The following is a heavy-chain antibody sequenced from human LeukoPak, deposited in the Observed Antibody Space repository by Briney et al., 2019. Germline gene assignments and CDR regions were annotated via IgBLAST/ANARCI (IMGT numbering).Heavy chain of an antibody. J-gene: IGHJ4*02. V-gene: IGHV4-59*01. CDR3: ARDGVSWILDY. D-gene: IGHD3-16*01. Sequence: SETLSLTCTVSGGSISSYYWSWIRRPPGKGLEWIGYIYYSGSTNYNPSLKSRVTISVDTSKNQFSLKLSSVTAAGTAVYYCARDGVSWILDYWGQGTLVTVSS. CDR2: IYYSGST. CDR1: GGSISSYY.